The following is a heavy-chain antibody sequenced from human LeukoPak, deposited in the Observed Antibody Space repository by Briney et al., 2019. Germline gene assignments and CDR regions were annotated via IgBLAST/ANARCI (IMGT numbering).Heavy chain of an antibody. Sequence: APVKVSCKASGYTFTSYYMHWVRQAPGQGLEWMGIINPSGGSTSYAQKFQGRVTMTRDMSTSTVYMELSSLRSEDTAVYYCARDSSGYSPAYYFDYWGQGTLVTVSS. D-gene: IGHD3-22*01. J-gene: IGHJ4*02. CDR1: GYTFTSYY. V-gene: IGHV1-46*01. CDR3: ARDSSGYSPAYYFDY. CDR2: INPSGGST.